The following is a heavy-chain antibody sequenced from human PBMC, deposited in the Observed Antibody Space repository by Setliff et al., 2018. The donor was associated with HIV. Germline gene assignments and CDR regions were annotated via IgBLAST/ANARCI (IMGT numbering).Heavy chain of an antibody. V-gene: IGHV4-4*07. CDR2: IYSTGST. Sequence: LSLTCIVSGGSISDYYWSWIRQPAGKGLEWSGRIYSTGSTTYNPSLKSRLTMSVDMSKNQVSLKLKSVTAADTAVYYFAREVAGTEDHWGQGTLVTVSS. J-gene: IGHJ4*02. CDR3: AREVAGTEDH. D-gene: IGHD6-19*01. CDR1: GGSISDYY.